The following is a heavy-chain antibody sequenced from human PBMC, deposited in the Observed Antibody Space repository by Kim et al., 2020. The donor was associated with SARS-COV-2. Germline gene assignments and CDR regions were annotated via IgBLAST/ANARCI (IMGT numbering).Heavy chain of an antibody. D-gene: IGHD5-12*01. CDR3: ARTLRGGNIDY. J-gene: IGHJ4*02. Sequence: TRDAAASVQGQFTISRDNAKNSLFRQMNSLRTEDTALYYCARTLRGGNIDYWGQGTLVTVSS. V-gene: IGHV3-48*03. CDR2: TR.